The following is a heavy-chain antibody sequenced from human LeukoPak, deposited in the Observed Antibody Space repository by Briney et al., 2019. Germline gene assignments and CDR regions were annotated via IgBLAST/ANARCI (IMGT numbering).Heavy chain of an antibody. V-gene: IGHV3-11*05. Sequence: GRFTISRDNAKKPLYLQMSSLRAEDTAVYYCARDPGGYSYGYYFDNWGQGTTVTVSS. D-gene: IGHD5-18*01. CDR3: ARDPGGYSYGYYFDN. J-gene: IGHJ4*02.